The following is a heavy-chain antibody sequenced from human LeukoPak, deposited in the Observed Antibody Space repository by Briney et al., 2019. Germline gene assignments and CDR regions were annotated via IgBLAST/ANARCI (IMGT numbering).Heavy chain of an antibody. CDR3: ASERGLWFGEPEGFDI. V-gene: IGHV4-31*03. Sequence: SQTLSLTCTVSAGSLTSGGYYWSWIRQHPGKGLEWIGYIYYSGSTSYNQTLKSRVTISGDTSKSQVSLELSSVTAADTAVYYCASERGLWFGEPEGFDIWGQGTMVTVSS. D-gene: IGHD3-10*01. CDR1: AGSLTSGGYY. J-gene: IGHJ3*02. CDR2: IYYSGST.